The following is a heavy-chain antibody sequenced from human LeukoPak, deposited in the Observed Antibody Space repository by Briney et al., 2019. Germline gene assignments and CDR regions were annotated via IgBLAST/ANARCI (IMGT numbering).Heavy chain of an antibody. J-gene: IGHJ4*02. Sequence: GGSLRLSCAASGFTFSNYSMNWVRQAPGKGLEWVSSISSSSSYIYYADSVKGRFTISRDNAKNSLYLQMNSLRAEDTAVYYCARDLSDCSSTSCYSSYYYWGQGTLVTVSS. D-gene: IGHD2-2*01. V-gene: IGHV3-21*01. CDR3: ARDLSDCSSTSCYSSYYY. CDR1: GFTFSNYS. CDR2: ISSSSSYI.